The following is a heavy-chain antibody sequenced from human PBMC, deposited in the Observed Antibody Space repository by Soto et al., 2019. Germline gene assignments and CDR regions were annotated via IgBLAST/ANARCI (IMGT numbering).Heavy chain of an antibody. Sequence: SETLSLTCTVSGGSISSGGYYWSWIRQHPGKGLEWIGYIYYSGSTYYNPSLKSRVTISVDTSKNQFSLKPSSVTAADTAVYYCATNYDILTGYYHALSRYYGMDVWGQGTTVTVSS. J-gene: IGHJ6*02. CDR2: IYYSGST. CDR3: ATNYDILTGYYHALSRYYGMDV. CDR1: GGSISSGGYY. D-gene: IGHD3-9*01. V-gene: IGHV4-31*03.